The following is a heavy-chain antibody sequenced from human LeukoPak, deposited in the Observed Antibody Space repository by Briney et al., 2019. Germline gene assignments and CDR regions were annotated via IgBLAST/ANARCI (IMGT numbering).Heavy chain of an antibody. CDR2: IYYSGST. CDR3: ARDNWNYGSSMDV. J-gene: IGHJ6*02. V-gene: IGHV4-59*01. CDR1: GGSISSYY. Sequence: SETLSLTCGVSGGSISSYYWSWIRQPPGKRLEWIGYIYYSGSTDYNPSLKSRVTISVDTSKNQFSLKLSSVTAADTAVYYCARDNWNYGSSMDVWGQGTTVTVSS. D-gene: IGHD1-7*01.